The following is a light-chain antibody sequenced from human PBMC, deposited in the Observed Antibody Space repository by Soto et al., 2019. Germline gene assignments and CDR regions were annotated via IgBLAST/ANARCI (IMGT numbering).Light chain of an antibody. CDR2: GAS. CDR3: QQYHNAGST. J-gene: IGKJ1*01. Sequence: IVMTQSPATLSVSPGGRASLSCRASQSVSNNLAWYQQKPGQAPRLLIYGASTRAAGIPGRFSGSGSGTEFTLIISSRQSDDFAVYYGQQYHNAGSTFGQGTKVEI. V-gene: IGKV3-15*01. CDR1: QSVSNN.